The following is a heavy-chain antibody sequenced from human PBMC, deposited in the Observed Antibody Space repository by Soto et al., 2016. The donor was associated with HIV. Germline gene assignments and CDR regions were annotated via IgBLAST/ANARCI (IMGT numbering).Heavy chain of an antibody. CDR2: AWHDGSNQ. J-gene: IGHJ6*03. CDR1: GFMFSSYG. CDR3: AKEFLTGYYYYMDV. Sequence: VQLVESGGGVVQPGRSLRLSCAASGFMFSSYGMHWVRQAPGKGLEWLAFAWHDGSNQKFADSVKGRFTISRDNSRNTLYLQMNNLRVEDTAVYLCAKEFLTGYYYYMDVVGQRDHGHRSP. V-gene: IGHV3-33*06.